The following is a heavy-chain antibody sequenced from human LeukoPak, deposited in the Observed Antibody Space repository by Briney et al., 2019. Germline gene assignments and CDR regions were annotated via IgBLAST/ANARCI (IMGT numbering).Heavy chain of an antibody. V-gene: IGHV1-46*01. J-gene: IGHJ6*02. D-gene: IGHD2-2*01. CDR2: INPSGGST. CDR1: GYTFTSYY. Sequence: ASVKVSCKASGYTFTSYYMHWVRQAPGQGLEWMGIINPSGGSTSYAQKFQGRVTMTRDTSTSTVYMELSSLRSEDTAVYYCARDLDQSAARDYYYYGMDVWGQGTTVTVSS. CDR3: ARDLDQSAARDYYYYGMDV.